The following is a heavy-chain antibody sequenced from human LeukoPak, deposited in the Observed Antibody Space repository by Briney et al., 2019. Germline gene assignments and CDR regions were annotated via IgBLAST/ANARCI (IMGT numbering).Heavy chain of an antibody. J-gene: IGHJ6*03. CDR1: DYTFTSYG. D-gene: IGHD5-12*01. Sequence: ASVKVSCKASDYTFTSYGISWVRQAPGQGLEWMGWINPNSGGTNYAQKFQGRVTMTRNTSISTAYMELSSLRSEDTAVYYCARGNSGYEIYYYYYMDVWGKGTTVTVSS. CDR3: ARGNSGYEIYYYYYMDV. V-gene: IGHV1-8*02. CDR2: INPNSGGT.